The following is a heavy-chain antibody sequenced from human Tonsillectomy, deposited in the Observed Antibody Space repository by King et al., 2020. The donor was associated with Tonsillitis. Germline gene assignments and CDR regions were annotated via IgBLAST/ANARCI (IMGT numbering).Heavy chain of an antibody. CDR1: GFTVSGNY. J-gene: IGHJ4*02. Sequence: VQLVESGGNLVQPGGSLRLSCAASGFTVSGNYMSWVRQAPGKGLEWVSIIYSGGSTYYADSVKGRFTISRHISKNTLFLQMNTLRTDDTAVYYCASTMISSWYDGYYFDYWGRGTLVTVSS. D-gene: IGHD6-13*01. CDR3: ASTMISSWYDGYYFDY. V-gene: IGHV3-53*04. CDR2: IYSGGST.